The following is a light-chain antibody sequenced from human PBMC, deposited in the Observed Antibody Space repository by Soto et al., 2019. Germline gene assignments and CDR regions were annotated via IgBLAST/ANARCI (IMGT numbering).Light chain of an antibody. CDR2: DNI. Sequence: QSVLTQPPSVSGAPGQRITISCAGSASNIGAGYDVHWYQQLPGTAPKLLIYDNINRPSGVPDRVSGSKSGTSASLAITGLHTEDEADYYCQSYDSGLSGRVFGGGTQLTVL. V-gene: IGLV1-40*01. J-gene: IGLJ3*02. CDR3: QSYDSGLSGRV. CDR1: ASNIGAGYD.